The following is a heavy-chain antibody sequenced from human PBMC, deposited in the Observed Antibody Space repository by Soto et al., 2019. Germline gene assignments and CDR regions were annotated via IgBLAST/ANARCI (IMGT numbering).Heavy chain of an antibody. D-gene: IGHD3-22*01. J-gene: IGHJ4*02. CDR1: GYTFTSYG. Sequence: APSLKVSCKASGYTFTSYGISWVRQAPGQGLEWMGWISAYNGNTNYAQKLQGRVTMTTDTSTSTAYMELRSLRSDDTAVYYCARAFGDYYDSSGTYQGLDYWGQGTLVTVSS. CDR2: ISAYNGNT. V-gene: IGHV1-18*01. CDR3: ARAFGDYYDSSGTYQGLDY.